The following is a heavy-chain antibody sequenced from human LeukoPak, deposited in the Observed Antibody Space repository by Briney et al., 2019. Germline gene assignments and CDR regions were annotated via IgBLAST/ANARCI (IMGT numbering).Heavy chain of an antibody. CDR2: IYYSGST. J-gene: IGHJ4*02. CDR3: ARHYRFQQLGSFDS. CDR1: GGSISSYY. V-gene: IGHV4-59*08. Sequence: AETLSLTCTVSGGSISSYYWSWIRQPPGKGLEWIGYIYYSGSTNYNPSLKSRVTISVDTSKNQFSLKLSSVTAADTAVYYCARHYRFQQLGSFDSWGQGSLVTASS. D-gene: IGHD6-13*01.